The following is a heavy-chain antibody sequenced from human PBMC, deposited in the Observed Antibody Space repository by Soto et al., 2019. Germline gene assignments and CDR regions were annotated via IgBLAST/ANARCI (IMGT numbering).Heavy chain of an antibody. CDR2: VYHTGDT. CDR3: AREIVTAGGNNYFDP. D-gene: IGHD2-21*02. V-gene: IGHV4-4*02. J-gene: IGHJ5*02. Sequence: QVQLQESCPRLVKPSGSLSLTCGVSGGTVASSHWWSWVRQSPGGGLEWIGNVYHTGDTNLNPSLQSRVTISVDKSNNQFSLRQNSLTAADTAVYFCAREIVTAGGNNYFDPWGPGTLVTVSS. CDR1: GGTVASSHW.